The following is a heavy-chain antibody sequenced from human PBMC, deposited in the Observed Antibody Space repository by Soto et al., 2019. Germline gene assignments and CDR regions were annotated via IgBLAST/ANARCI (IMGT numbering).Heavy chain of an antibody. V-gene: IGHV1-2*04. CDR1: GYTFTGYY. Sequence: ASVKVSCKASGYTFTGYYMHWVRQAPGQGLEWMGWINPNSGGTNYAQNFQGWVTMTRDTSISTAYMELSRLRSDDTAVYYCARGRQLVPGRTFDYWGQGTLVTVSS. CDR3: ARGRQLVPGRTFDY. J-gene: IGHJ4*02. D-gene: IGHD6-13*01. CDR2: INPNSGGT.